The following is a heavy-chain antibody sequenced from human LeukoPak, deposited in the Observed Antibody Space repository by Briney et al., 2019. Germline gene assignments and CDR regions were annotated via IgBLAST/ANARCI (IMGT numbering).Heavy chain of an antibody. CDR1: GFPFSSYA. D-gene: IGHD6-13*01. J-gene: IGHJ4*02. Sequence: PGGSLRLSCAASGFPFSSYAMSWVRQAPGKGLEWVSSVSGSGDKIYYADSVKGRFTISRDNSKNTFYLQMNSLGAEDTAVYYCAKPIFRQTAAAGEFDYWGQGTLVTVSS. CDR2: VSGSGDKI. CDR3: AKPIFRQTAAAGEFDY. V-gene: IGHV3-23*01.